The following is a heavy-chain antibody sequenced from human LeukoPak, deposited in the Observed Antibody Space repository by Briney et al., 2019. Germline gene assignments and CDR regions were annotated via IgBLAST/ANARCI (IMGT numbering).Heavy chain of an antibody. Sequence: GRSLRLSCAASGFTFSSYGMHWVRQAPGKGLEWVAVIWYDGSNKYYADSVKGRFTISRDNSKNTLYLQMNSLRAEDTAVYYCARGVMDRPPAKRAEYFQHWGQGTLVTVSS. CDR3: ARGVMDRPPAKRAEYFQH. D-gene: IGHD3-10*01. J-gene: IGHJ1*01. CDR1: GFTFSSYG. V-gene: IGHV3-33*01. CDR2: IWYDGSNK.